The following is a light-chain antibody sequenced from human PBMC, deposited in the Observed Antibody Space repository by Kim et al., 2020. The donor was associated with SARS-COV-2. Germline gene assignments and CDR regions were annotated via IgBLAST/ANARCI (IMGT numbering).Light chain of an antibody. J-gene: IGLJ2*01. V-gene: IGLV2-14*03. CDR1: SSDVGAYNF. Sequence: QSALTQPASVSGSPGQSIAISCTGTSSDVGAYNFVSWYQQHPGKVPKLMIFGVDQRPSGVSSRFSGSKSGNTASLTISGLQAEDEADYYCSSHTTIRTVVFGGGTNGTVL. CDR3: SSHTTIRTVV. CDR2: GVD.